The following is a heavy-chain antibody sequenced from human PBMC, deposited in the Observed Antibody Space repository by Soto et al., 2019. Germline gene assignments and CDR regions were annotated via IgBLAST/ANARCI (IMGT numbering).Heavy chain of an antibody. CDR1: GFTFSSYG. J-gene: IGHJ4*02. Sequence: GGSLRLSCAASGFTFSSYGMHWVRQAPGKGLEWVAVIWYDGSNKYYADSVKGRFTISRDNSKNTLYLQMNSLRAEDTAVYYCARDPDYGGNKRFLERLPGNFDYWGQGTLVTVSS. CDR2: IWYDGSNK. CDR3: ARDPDYGGNKRFLERLPGNFDY. D-gene: IGHD3-3*01. V-gene: IGHV3-33*01.